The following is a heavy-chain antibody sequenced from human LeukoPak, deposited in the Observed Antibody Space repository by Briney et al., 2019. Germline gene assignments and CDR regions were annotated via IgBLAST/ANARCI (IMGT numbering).Heavy chain of an antibody. Sequence: SVKVSCKASGGTFSSYAISGVRQAPGQGLEWMGGIIPIFGTANYPQQFQGRGAITADESTSTAYMELSSLRSEDTAVYYCARAEGIGVGATAWGFDYWGQGTLVTVSS. CDR1: GGTFSSYA. D-gene: IGHD1-26*01. CDR2: IIPIFGTA. CDR3: ARAEGIGVGATAWGFDY. V-gene: IGHV1-69*13. J-gene: IGHJ4*02.